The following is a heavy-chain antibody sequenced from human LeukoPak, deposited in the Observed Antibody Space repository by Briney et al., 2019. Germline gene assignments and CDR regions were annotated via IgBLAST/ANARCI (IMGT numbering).Heavy chain of an antibody. Sequence: ASVKVSCKASGYTFTGYYMNWVRQAPGQGLEWMGWINPNSGGTNYAQKFQGRVTMTRDTSISTAYMELSRLRSDDTAVYYCATQLPPRRWLHSWWGQGTLVTVSS. CDR3: ATQLPPRRWLHSW. CDR1: GYTFTGYY. V-gene: IGHV1-2*02. J-gene: IGHJ4*02. CDR2: INPNSGGT. D-gene: IGHD5-12*01.